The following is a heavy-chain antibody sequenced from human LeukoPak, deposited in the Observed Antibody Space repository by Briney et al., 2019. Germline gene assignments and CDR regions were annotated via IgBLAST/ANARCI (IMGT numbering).Heavy chain of an antibody. V-gene: IGHV3-7*01. J-gene: IGHJ6*03. D-gene: IGHD3-3*01. Sequence: GGSLRLSCAASGFTFSSYWMSWVRQAPGKGLEWVANIKQDGSEKYYVDSVKGRFTISRDNAKNSLYLQMNSLRAEDTAVYYCARETTIFGVVIMSSYMDVWGKGTTVTVSS. CDR3: ARETTIFGVVIMSSYMDV. CDR1: GFTFSSYW. CDR2: IKQDGSEK.